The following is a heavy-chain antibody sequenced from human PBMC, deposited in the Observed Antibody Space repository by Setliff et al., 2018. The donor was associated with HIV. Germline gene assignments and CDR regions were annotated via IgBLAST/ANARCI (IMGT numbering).Heavy chain of an antibody. J-gene: IGHJ3*02. Sequence: GGSLRLSCAASGFTFSKYSMNWVRQAPGKGLEWVSTISSGSTYIYYADSLKGRFTISRDNAKSSLYLQMNSLRAEDTAVYYCARSESGVTDAFDIRGQGAMVTVSS. CDR1: GFTFSKYS. D-gene: IGHD3-10*01. CDR2: ISSGSTYI. V-gene: IGHV3-21*01. CDR3: ARSESGVTDAFDI.